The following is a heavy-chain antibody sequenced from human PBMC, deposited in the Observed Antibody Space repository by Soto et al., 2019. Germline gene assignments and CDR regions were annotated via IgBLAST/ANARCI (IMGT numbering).Heavy chain of an antibody. Sequence: AGGSLRLCCAASGFTFSSYAMSWVRQAPGKGLEWVAVISYDGSNKYYADSVKGRFTISRDNSKNTLYLQMNSLRAEDTAVYYCAKPRGYSGYGRAFDIWGQGTMVTVSS. CDR3: AKPRGYSGYGRAFDI. CDR2: ISYDGSNK. V-gene: IGHV3-30*18. D-gene: IGHD5-12*01. CDR1: GFTFSSYA. J-gene: IGHJ3*02.